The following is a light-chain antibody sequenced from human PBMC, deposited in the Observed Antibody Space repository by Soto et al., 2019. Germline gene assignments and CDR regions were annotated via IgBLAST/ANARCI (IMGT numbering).Light chain of an antibody. J-gene: IGKJ1*01. Sequence: PGALSLSPGERATLSCRASQSLMSGDLACYQQIPGQAPGLLIYGASSRATGIPDGFSGSGSGTDFNLTVSRLAPEDFAVYYCHQYGTSPRTFGQGTKVEIK. CDR3: HQYGTSPRT. CDR1: QSLMSGD. V-gene: IGKV3-20*01. CDR2: GAS.